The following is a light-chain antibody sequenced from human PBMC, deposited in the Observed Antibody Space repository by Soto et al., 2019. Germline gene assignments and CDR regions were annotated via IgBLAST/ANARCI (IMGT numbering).Light chain of an antibody. V-gene: IGKV3-20*01. Sequence: EIVLTQSPGTLSLSPGERATLSCSASQSISSSYLAWYQQKPGQAPRLLIYAASSRATGIPDRFSGSGSATAFTLTISRLEPEDVAVYYCQQSGSSSYTFGQRTQLEIK. CDR3: QQSGSSSYT. CDR1: QSISSSY. CDR2: AAS. J-gene: IGKJ2*01.